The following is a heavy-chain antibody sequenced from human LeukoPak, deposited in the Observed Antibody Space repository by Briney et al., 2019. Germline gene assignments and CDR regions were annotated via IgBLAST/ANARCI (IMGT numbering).Heavy chain of an antibody. D-gene: IGHD1-26*01. J-gene: IGHJ4*02. Sequence: GGSLRLSCAASGFTFSSYAMSWVRQPPGKGLEWVSAISGSGGSKYYADSVRGLFTISRDNSKNTLYLQMNSLRAEDTAVYYCAKDRLASGDFDYWGQGTLVTVSS. CDR2: ISGSGGSK. CDR1: GFTFSSYA. CDR3: AKDRLASGDFDY. V-gene: IGHV3-23*01.